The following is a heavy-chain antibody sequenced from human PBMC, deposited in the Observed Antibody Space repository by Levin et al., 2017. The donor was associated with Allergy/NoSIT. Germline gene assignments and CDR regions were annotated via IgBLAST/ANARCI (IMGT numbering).Heavy chain of an antibody. D-gene: IGHD6-19*01. Sequence: GESLKISCAASGFTVSTSYMTWVRQAPGKGLEWVSIMYSGGDTFYADSVMGRFTISRDSLKNTLDLQMNSLRAEDTAMYYCARVGGGTLAGNYFDDWGQGTLVTVSS. CDR3: ARVGGGTLAGNYFDD. CDR2: MYSGGDT. CDR1: GFTVSTSY. V-gene: IGHV3-53*01. J-gene: IGHJ4*02.